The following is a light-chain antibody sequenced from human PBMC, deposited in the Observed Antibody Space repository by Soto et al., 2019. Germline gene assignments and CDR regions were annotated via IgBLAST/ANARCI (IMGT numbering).Light chain of an antibody. CDR2: DAS. Sequence: DIPMIQSPSTLSTSVGDRVTITCRASQSISSWLAWYQQKPGKAPKLLIYDASSLESGVPSRFSGSGSGTEFTLTISSLQPDDFATYYCQQYNSFRGYTFGQGTKLEIK. J-gene: IGKJ2*01. CDR3: QQYNSFRGYT. V-gene: IGKV1-5*01. CDR1: QSISSW.